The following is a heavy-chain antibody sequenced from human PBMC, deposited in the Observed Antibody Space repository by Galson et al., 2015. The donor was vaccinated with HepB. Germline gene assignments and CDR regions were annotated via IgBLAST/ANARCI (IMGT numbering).Heavy chain of an antibody. CDR1: GFIFRSYG. D-gene: IGHD2-21*02. J-gene: IGHJ4*02. CDR2: IYSDGSNK. Sequence: LRLSCAGSGFIFRSYGIHWVRQAPGKGPEWLAVIYSDGSNKYYADSVKGRFTISRDNPKNTLYLQMTSLRAEDTAVYYCARDRSSGGDCLDHWGQGTLVTVSS. V-gene: IGHV3-33*01. CDR3: ARDRSSGGDCLDH.